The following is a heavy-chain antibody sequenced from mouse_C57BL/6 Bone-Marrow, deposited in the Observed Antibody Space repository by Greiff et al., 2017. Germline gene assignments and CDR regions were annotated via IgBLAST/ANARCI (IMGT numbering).Heavy chain of an antibody. CDR3: ARREPHYFDY. Sequence: QVQLQQSGPELVQPGASVKISCKASGYSFTSYYIHWVKQRPGQGLEWIGWIYPGGGNTKYHEKFKGKATLTADTSSSTAYMQLSSLTSEDSAVYYCARREPHYFDYWGQGTTLTVSS. CDR1: GYSFTSYY. CDR2: IYPGGGNT. J-gene: IGHJ2*01. V-gene: IGHV1-66*01.